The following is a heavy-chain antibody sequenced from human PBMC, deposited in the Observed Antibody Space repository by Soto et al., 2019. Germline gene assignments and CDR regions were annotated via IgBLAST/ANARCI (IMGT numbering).Heavy chain of an antibody. D-gene: IGHD2-15*01. Sequence: QAQLVQSGVEVKKPGASVKVSCKASGYTFSTHGLSWVRQAPGQGLEWMGWITPYNGNTNYAQKIQGRVTMTTDTTTNTGYVEVRRLRSDDTGVYYCAGFRDCSVSRCDPSFGFDTWGQGTMVTVSS. CDR3: AGFRDCSVSRCDPSFGFDT. CDR1: GYTFSTHG. J-gene: IGHJ3*02. CDR2: ITPYNGNT. V-gene: IGHV1-18*01.